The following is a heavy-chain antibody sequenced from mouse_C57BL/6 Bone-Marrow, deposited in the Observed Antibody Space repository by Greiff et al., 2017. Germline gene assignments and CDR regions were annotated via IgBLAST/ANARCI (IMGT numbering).Heavy chain of an antibody. Sequence: EVKLQQSGPELVKPGASVKISCKASGYTFTDYYMNWVKQSHGKSLEWIGDINPNNGGTSYNQKFKGKATLTVDKSSSTAYMELRSLTSEDSAVYYCCYDGYPYAMDYWGQGTSVTVSS. V-gene: IGHV1-26*01. J-gene: IGHJ4*01. D-gene: IGHD2-3*01. CDR3: CYDGYPYAMDY. CDR2: INPNNGGT. CDR1: GYTFTDYY.